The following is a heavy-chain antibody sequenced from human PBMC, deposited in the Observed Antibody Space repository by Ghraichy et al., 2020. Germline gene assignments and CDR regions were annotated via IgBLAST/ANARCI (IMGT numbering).Heavy chain of an antibody. CDR2: IYYSGST. J-gene: IGHJ4*02. Sequence: SETLSLTCTVSGGSISSSSYYWGWIRQPPGKGLEWIGSIYYSGSTYYNPSLKSRVTISVDTSKNQFSLKLSSVTAADTAVYYCARRRYYDILTGLVYWGQGTLVTVSS. CDR1: GGSISSSSYY. CDR3: ARRRYYDILTGLVY. V-gene: IGHV4-39*01. D-gene: IGHD3-9*01.